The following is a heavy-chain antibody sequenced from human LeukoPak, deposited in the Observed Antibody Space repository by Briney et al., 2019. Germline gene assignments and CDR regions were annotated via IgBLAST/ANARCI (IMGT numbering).Heavy chain of an antibody. CDR1: GFTFSSYA. Sequence: GGSLRLSCAASGFTFSSYAMSWVRQAPGKGLEWVSAISGSGGSTYYADSVKGRFTISRDNSKNTLYLQMNSLRAEDTAVYYCAEDNYYGSGSYINYYYYYMDVWGKGTTVTVSS. V-gene: IGHV3-23*01. CDR3: AEDNYYGSGSYINYYYYYMDV. D-gene: IGHD3-10*01. CDR2: ISGSGGST. J-gene: IGHJ6*03.